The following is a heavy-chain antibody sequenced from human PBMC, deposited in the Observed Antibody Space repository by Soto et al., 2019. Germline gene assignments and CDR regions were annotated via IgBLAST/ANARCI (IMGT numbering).Heavy chain of an antibody. D-gene: IGHD6-13*01. CDR3: ARGYSSSWYGFDY. CDR1: GGSFSGYY. J-gene: IGHJ4*02. CDR2: INHSGST. V-gene: IGHV4-34*01. Sequence: SEPLSLTCAVYGGSFSGYYWSWIRQPPGKGLEWIGEINHSGSTNYNPSLKSRVTVSVDTSKNQFSLKLSSVTAADTAVYYCARGYSSSWYGFDYWGQGTLVTVSS.